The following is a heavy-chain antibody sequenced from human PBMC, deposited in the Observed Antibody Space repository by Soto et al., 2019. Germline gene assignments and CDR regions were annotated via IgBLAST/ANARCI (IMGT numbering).Heavy chain of an antibody. CDR1: GFTFSSYG. V-gene: IGHV3-30*18. CDR2: ISYDGSNK. Sequence: PGGSLRLSCAASGFTFSSYGMHWVRQAPGKGLEWVAVISYDGSNKYYADSVKGRFTISRDNSKNTLSLQMNSLRAEDTAVYYCAKRDDILTGYSYDAFDIWGQGTMVTV. D-gene: IGHD3-9*01. CDR3: AKRDDILTGYSYDAFDI. J-gene: IGHJ3*02.